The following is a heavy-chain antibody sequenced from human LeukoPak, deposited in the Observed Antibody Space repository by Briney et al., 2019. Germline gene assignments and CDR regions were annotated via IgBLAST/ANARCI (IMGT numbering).Heavy chain of an antibody. V-gene: IGHV4-34*01. CDR3: ARRVGRWFGERAYYYNYMDV. D-gene: IGHD3-10*01. CDR1: GGSFSGYY. Sequence: SETLSLTSAVYGGSFSGYYWSWIRQPPGKGLEWIGEVNHSGSTKYSPSLKSRVTISVDTSKNQFSLKLSSVTAADTAVYYCARRVGRWFGERAYYYNYMDVWGKGTTVTISS. CDR2: VNHSGST. J-gene: IGHJ6*03.